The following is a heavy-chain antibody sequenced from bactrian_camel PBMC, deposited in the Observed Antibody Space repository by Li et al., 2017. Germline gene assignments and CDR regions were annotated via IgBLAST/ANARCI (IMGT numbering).Heavy chain of an antibody. CDR1: GYPRRSNC. J-gene: IGHJ4*01. D-gene: IGHD1*01. CDR3: AGTWAGTWARGISCQGLQGYDL. Sequence: HVQLVESGGGLVQPGGSLRLSCAASGYPRRSNCMGWFRQAPGKEREEVARIYSFDSSTYYADSVKGRFTVSQDNAKNTVYLQMNSLKPEDTAMYYCAGTWAGTWARGISCQGLQGYDLWGQGTQVTVS. V-gene: IGHV3S60*01. CDR2: IYSFDSST.